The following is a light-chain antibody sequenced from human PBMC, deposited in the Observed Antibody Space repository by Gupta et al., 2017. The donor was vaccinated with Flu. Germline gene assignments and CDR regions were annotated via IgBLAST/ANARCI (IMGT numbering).Light chain of an antibody. CDR2: GIS. V-gene: IGKV1-39*01. J-gene: IGKJ4*01. CDR1: LSVSKY. CDR3: QQSLGTPLT. Sequence: DIQLTQPPSSLSASVGDTVTITCRATLSVSKYLTWYQQQPGKAPKLLIYGISTLHTGVPARFSDTGSETDFVLTIKNLQPEDFGTYFCQQSLGTPLTFATGTRIDIK.